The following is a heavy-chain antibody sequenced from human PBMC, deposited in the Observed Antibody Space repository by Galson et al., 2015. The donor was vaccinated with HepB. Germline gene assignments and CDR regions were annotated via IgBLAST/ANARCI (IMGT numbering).Heavy chain of an antibody. CDR2: ISPDSGDT. CDR1: GYTFTGSY. D-gene: IGHD3-16*01. V-gene: IGHV1-2*06. J-gene: IGHJ4*02. Sequence: SVKVSCKASGYTFTGSYMHWVRQAPGQGLEWMGRISPDSGDTNYAQKFQGRVTMTRDTSINTAYMELSRLRSDDTAVYYCARTNHAVLGAFDYWGQGTLVTVSS. CDR3: ARTNHAVLGAFDY.